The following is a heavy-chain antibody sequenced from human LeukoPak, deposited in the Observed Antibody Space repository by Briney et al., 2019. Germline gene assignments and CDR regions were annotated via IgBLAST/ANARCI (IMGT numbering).Heavy chain of an antibody. CDR3: AKGDWGVRGVIITNFDY. Sequence: GGSLRLSCAASGFTFSSYGMSWVRQAPGKGLEWVSAISGSGGSTYYADSVKGRFTISRDNSKNTLYLQMNSLRAEDTAVYYCAKGDWGVRGVIITNFDYWGQGTLVTVSS. J-gene: IGHJ4*02. CDR2: ISGSGGST. V-gene: IGHV3-23*01. CDR1: GFTFSSYG. D-gene: IGHD3-10*01.